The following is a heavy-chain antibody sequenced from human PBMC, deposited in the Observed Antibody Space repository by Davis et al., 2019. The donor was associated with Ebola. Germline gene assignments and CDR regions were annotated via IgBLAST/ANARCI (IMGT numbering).Heavy chain of an antibody. D-gene: IGHD1-26*01. J-gene: IGHJ3*02. CDR3: AREPGGGATLRRWKDAFDI. V-gene: IGHV3-30-3*01. CDR1: GFTFSSYA. CDR2: ISYDGSNT. Sequence: GGSLRLSCSASGFTFSSYAMHWVRQAPGKGLEWVAVISYDGSNTYYADSVKGRFTISRDNSKNTLYLQMNSLRAEDTAVYYCAREPGGGATLRRWKDAFDIWGQGTMVTVSS.